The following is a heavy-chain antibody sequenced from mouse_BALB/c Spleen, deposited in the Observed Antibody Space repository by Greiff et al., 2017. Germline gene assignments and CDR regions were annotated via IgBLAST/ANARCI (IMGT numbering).Heavy chain of an antibody. CDR1: GFTFSSYG. D-gene: IGHD2-1*01. CDR3: ARVGNYVGFAY. Sequence: EVQLVESGGGLVQPGGSLKLSCAASGFTFSSYGMSWVRQTPDKRLELVATINSNGGSTYYPDSVKGRFTISRDNAKNTLYLQMSSLKSEDTAMYYFARVGNYVGFAYWGQGTLVTVSA. J-gene: IGHJ3*01. V-gene: IGHV5-6-3*01. CDR2: INSNGGST.